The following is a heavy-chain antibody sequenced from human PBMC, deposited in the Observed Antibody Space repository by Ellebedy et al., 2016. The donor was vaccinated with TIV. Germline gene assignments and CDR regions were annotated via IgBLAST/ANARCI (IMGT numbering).Heavy chain of an antibody. V-gene: IGHV3-49*03. D-gene: IGHD3-10*02. Sequence: GESLKISCTASGFTFGDYAMSWFRQAPGKGLEWVGFIRSKAYGGTTEYAASVKGRFTISRDDSKNTLYLQMNSLRAEETAIYYCARVRGLCYQGCYFDNWGQGTLVTVSS. CDR1: GFTFGDYA. CDR3: ARVRGLCYQGCYFDN. CDR2: IRSKAYGGTT. J-gene: IGHJ4*02.